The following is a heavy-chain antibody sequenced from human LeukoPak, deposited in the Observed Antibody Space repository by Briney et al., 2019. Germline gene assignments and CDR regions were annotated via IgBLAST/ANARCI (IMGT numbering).Heavy chain of an antibody. V-gene: IGHV1-69*05. CDR1: GGTFSSYA. CDR2: IIPIFGTA. J-gene: IGHJ4*02. D-gene: IGHD3-10*01. CDR3: ARGRYYGSGSHIY. Sequence: SVKVSCKASGGTFSSYAISWVRQAPGQGLEWMGRIIPIFGTANYAQKFQGRVTITTDESTSTAYMELSSLRSEDTAVYYCARGRYYGSGSHIYWGQGILVTVSS.